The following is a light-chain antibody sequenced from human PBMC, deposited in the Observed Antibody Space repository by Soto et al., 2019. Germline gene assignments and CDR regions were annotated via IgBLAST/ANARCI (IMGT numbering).Light chain of an antibody. CDR3: QQSYSTQFA. CDR1: QGISSY. J-gene: IGKJ3*01. Sequence: IQLTQSPSSLCASVGDRVTITCWASQGISSYLAWYQQKPGKAPELLIYAASSLQSGVPSRFSGSGSGTDFTLTISSLQPEDFATYYCQQSYSTQFAFGPGTKVDIK. V-gene: IGKV1-39*01. CDR2: AAS.